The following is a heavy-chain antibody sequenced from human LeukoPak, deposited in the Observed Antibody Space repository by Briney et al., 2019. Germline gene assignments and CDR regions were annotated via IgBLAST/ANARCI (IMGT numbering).Heavy chain of an antibody. CDR3: ARALVGATTHGGLYFDY. V-gene: IGHV4-59*08. CDR1: GGSISSYY. CDR2: IYYSGST. D-gene: IGHD1-26*01. J-gene: IGHJ4*02. Sequence: SETLSLTCTVSGGSISSYYWSWIRQPPGKGLEWIGYIYYSGSTTYNPSLKSRVTISVDTSKSQFSLKLSSVTAADTAVYYCARALVGATTHGGLYFDYWGQGTLVTVSS.